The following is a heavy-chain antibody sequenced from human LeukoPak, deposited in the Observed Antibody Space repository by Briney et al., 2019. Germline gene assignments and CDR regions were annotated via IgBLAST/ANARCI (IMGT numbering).Heavy chain of an antibody. CDR1: GGTFSSYA. CDR2: IIPIFGTA. CDR3: ARGESSSWTLDY. J-gene: IGHJ4*02. V-gene: IGHV1-69*05. Sequence: SVKVSCKASGGTFSSYAISWVRQAPGQGPEWMGGIIPIFGTANYAQKFQGRVTITTDESTSTAYMELSSLRSEDTAVYYCARGESSSWTLDYWGQGTLVTVSS. D-gene: IGHD6-13*01.